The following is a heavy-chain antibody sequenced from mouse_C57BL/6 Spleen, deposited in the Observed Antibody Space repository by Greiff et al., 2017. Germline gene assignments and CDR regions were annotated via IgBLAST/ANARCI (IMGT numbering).Heavy chain of an antibody. CDR2: ISSGSSTI. CDR3: AMNGDDGIFDY. J-gene: IGHJ2*01. Sequence: EVKVVESGGGLVKPGGSLKLSCAASGFTFSDYGMHWVRQAPEKGLEWVAYISSGSSTIYYANTVKGRLTSSRDNAKNTLFLQMTSLRSEDTAMYYCAMNGDDGIFDYWGQGTTLTVSS. CDR1: GFTFSDYG. V-gene: IGHV5-17*01.